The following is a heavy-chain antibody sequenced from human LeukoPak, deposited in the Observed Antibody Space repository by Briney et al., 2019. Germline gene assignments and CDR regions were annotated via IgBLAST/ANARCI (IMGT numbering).Heavy chain of an antibody. CDR2: IYYSRST. CDR3: ARQAPLAYNVGYITGFDF. D-gene: IGHD3-22*01. J-gene: IGHJ4*02. CDR1: GDSLSSSSYY. V-gene: IGHV4-39*01. Sequence: SGTLSLTCTVSGDSLSSSSYYWAWIRQPPGKGLEWIGTIYYSRSTYYSPSLKSRVTISVDTSKTHISLKLSSVTAAETAVYFCARQAPLAYNVGYITGFDFWGQGTLVTLSS.